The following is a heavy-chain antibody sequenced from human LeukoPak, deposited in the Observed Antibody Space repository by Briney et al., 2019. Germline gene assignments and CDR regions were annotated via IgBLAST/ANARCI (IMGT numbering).Heavy chain of an antibody. CDR3: ARPSSYYYDSSGYNFDI. CDR2: IYHSGST. CDR1: GYSISSGYY. D-gene: IGHD3-22*01. V-gene: IGHV4-38-2*01. J-gene: IGHJ3*02. Sequence: SETLSLTCAVSGYSISSGYYWGWIRQPPGKGLEWIGSIYHSGSTYYNPSLKSRVTTSVDTSKNQFSLKLSSVTAADTAVYYCARPSSYYYDSSGYNFDIWGQGTMVTVSS.